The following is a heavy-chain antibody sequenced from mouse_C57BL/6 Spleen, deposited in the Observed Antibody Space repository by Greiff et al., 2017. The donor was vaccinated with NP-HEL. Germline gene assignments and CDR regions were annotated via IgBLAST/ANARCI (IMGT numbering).Heavy chain of an antibody. Sequence: EVQLQESGAELVRPGASVKLSCTASGFNIKDDYMHWVKQRPEQGLEWIGWIDPENGDTEYASKFQGKATITADTSSNTAYLQLSSLTSEDTAVYYCTTGGTTVVPYFDCWGQGTTLTVSS. J-gene: IGHJ2*01. D-gene: IGHD1-1*01. CDR3: TTGGTTVVPYFDC. CDR2: IDPENGDT. CDR1: GFNIKDDY. V-gene: IGHV14-4*01.